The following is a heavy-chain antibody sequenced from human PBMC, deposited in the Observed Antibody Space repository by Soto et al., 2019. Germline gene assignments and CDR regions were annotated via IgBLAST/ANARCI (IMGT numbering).Heavy chain of an antibody. D-gene: IGHD3-10*01. Sequence: QVQLVESGGGVVQPGRSLRLSCAASAFTFSAYGMHWVRQAPGKGLEWVAVISYDGSNEYYADSVKGRFTISRDNSKNTLYLQMNSLKTEDTAVYYCAKDQGYYGSGYYLFDYWGQGTLVTVSS. CDR3: AKDQGYYGSGYYLFDY. V-gene: IGHV3-30*18. CDR1: AFTFSAYG. J-gene: IGHJ4*02. CDR2: ISYDGSNE.